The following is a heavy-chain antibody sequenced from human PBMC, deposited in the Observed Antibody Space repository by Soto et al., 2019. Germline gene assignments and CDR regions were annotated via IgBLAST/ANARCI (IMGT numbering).Heavy chain of an antibody. CDR1: GFAFRSFG. Sequence: QVQLVESGGGVVQPGRSLRLSCVASGFAFRSFGMHWVRQAPGKGLEGVAIISHDGSKKKFVDSVKGRFTISRDDSWNTLYLQMNSLRADDTAVYFCAKDWNDANYDYGTDVWGQGTTVTVSS. V-gene: IGHV3-30*18. D-gene: IGHD1-1*01. J-gene: IGHJ6*02. CDR2: ISHDGSKK. CDR3: AKDWNDANYDYGTDV.